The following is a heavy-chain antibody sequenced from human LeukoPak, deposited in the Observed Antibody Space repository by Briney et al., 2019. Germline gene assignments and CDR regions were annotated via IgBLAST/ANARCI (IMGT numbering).Heavy chain of an antibody. Sequence: KPGGSLRLSCAASGFTFSDYYMSWIRQAPGKGLEWISSISSSSRYTNYADSVKGRFTISSDNAKNSLYLQMNSLRAEDTAMYYCARDPRYGGNSEGFDYWGQGTLVTVSS. CDR1: GFTFSDYY. D-gene: IGHD4-23*01. CDR3: ARDPRYGGNSEGFDY. J-gene: IGHJ4*02. V-gene: IGHV3-11*05. CDR2: ISSSSRYT.